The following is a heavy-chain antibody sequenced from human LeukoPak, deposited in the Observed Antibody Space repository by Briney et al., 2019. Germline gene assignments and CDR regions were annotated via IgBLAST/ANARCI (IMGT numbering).Heavy chain of an antibody. CDR3: ARDYGDSRFDY. J-gene: IGHJ4*02. V-gene: IGHV1-3*01. CDR1: GYTFSSYA. D-gene: IGHD4-17*01. CDR2: INAGNGNT. Sequence: ASVKVSCKASGYTFSSYAMHWVRQAPGQRLEWMGWINAGNGNTKYSQKFQGRVTITRDTSASTAYMELSSLRSEDTAVYYCARDYGDSRFDYWGQATLVTVSS.